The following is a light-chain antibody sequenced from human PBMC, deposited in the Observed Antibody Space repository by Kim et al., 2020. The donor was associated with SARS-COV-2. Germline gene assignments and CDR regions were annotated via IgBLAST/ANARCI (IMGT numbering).Light chain of an antibody. CDR3: GSYADSNNYV. J-gene: IGLJ1*01. CDR2: EVN. V-gene: IGLV2-8*01. CDR1: SRDVGGYNY. Sequence: GQSVTITCTGTSRDVGGYNYVSWYQQHPGKAPKLIIYEVNKRPSGVPDRFSGSKSGNTASLTVSGLQAEDEADYYCGSYADSNNYVFGSGTKVTVL.